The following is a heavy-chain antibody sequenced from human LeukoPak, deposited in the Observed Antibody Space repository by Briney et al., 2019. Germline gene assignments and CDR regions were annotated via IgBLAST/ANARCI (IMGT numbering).Heavy chain of an antibody. CDR1: GGSISGYY. Sequence: KPSETLSLICTVSGGSISGYYWTWIRQPPGKGLEWIGYIYYSGTTNYNPSLRSRVTISVDTSKNQLSLKLGSVTAADTAVYYCARPYSTAWYGAFDVWGQATMVTVSS. V-gene: IGHV4-59*01. J-gene: IGHJ3*01. CDR2: IYYSGTT. D-gene: IGHD6-19*01. CDR3: ARPYSTAWYGAFDV.